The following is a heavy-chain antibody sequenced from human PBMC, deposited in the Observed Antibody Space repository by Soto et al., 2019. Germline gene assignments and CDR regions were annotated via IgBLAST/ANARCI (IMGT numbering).Heavy chain of an antibody. D-gene: IGHD6-13*01. CDR2: INSDGSSI. CDR1: GFTFCNCW. Sequence: PGGSLRLSCAASGFTFCNCWLHWVRQAPGKGLVWVSRINSDGSSISYADSVKGRFTISRDNAKNTLYLQMNSLRAEDTAVYYCVKARWHSSSWYFDYWGQGTLVTVS. J-gene: IGHJ4*02. V-gene: IGHV3-74*01. CDR3: VKARWHSSSWYFDY.